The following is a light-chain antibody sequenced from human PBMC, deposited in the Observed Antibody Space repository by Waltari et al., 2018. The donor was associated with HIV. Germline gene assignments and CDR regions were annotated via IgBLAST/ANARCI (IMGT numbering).Light chain of an antibody. CDR2: EVR. V-gene: IGLV2-14*01. CDR1: SSDIGGYNY. CDR3: SSYTSSSTVI. J-gene: IGLJ2*01. Sequence: QSALTQPASVSGSPGQSITISCTGTSSDIGGYNYVSWYQQNPGKAPKLRIYEVRTRPSGVSNRFSGAKSGNTASLTISVLQAEDEADYYCSSYTSSSTVIFGGGTKLAVL.